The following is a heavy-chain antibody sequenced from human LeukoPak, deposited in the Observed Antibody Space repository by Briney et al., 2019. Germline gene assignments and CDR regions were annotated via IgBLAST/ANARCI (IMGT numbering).Heavy chain of an antibody. J-gene: IGHJ4*02. CDR1: GFTFSSYA. Sequence: GRSLRLSCAASGFTFSSYAMHWVRQAPGKGLEWVAVISYGGSNKYYADSVKGRFTISRDNSKNTLYLQMNSLRAEDTAVYYCARDLQNYYDSSGSLGYWGQGTLVTVSS. D-gene: IGHD3-22*01. CDR3: ARDLQNYYDSSGSLGY. CDR2: ISYGGSNK. V-gene: IGHV3-30*04.